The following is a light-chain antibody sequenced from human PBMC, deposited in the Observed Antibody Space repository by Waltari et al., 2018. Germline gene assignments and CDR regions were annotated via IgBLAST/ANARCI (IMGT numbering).Light chain of an antibody. J-gene: IGLJ2*01. CDR1: ELVDRY. CDR2: RDT. V-gene: IGLV3-1*01. Sequence: SSELTQPPSVSVSPGQTATVTCPGDELVDRYASWYQQRPGQSPLLVLYRDTMRPSGIPGRFSGANSGTTATLTIRGTQAMDEADYYCQTWDSNTLIFGGGTKLTVL. CDR3: QTWDSNTLI.